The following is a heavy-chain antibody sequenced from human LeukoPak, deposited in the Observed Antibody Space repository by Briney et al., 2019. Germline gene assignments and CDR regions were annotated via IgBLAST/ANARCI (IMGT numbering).Heavy chain of an antibody. CDR3: AKEGYSSSWWLDY. V-gene: IGHV3-30*02. D-gene: IGHD6-13*01. CDR2: IRYDGSNK. J-gene: IGHJ4*02. CDR1: GFTFDSCG. Sequence: GGSLRLSCAASGFTFDSCGMHWVRQAPGKGLEWVAFIRYDGSNKYYADSVKGRFTISRDNSKNTLYLQMNSLRAEDTAVYYCAKEGYSSSWWLDYWGLGTLVIVSS.